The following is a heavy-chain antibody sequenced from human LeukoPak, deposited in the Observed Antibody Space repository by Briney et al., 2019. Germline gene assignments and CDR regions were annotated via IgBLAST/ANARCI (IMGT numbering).Heavy chain of an antibody. V-gene: IGHV3-30*03. CDR2: ISYDGSNK. Sequence: PGGSLRLSCAVSGFTFSSYDMSWVRQAPGKGLEWVAVISYDGSNKYYADSVKGRFTISRDNSKNTLYLQMNSLRAEDTAVYYCACTDSGSYLYYFDYWGQGTLVTVSS. CDR1: GFTFSSYD. D-gene: IGHD1-26*01. CDR3: ACTDSGSYLYYFDY. J-gene: IGHJ4*02.